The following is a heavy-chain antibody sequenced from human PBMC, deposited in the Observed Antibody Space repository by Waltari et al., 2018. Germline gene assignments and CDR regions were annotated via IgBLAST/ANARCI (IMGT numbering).Heavy chain of an antibody. CDR2: ISWNSGSI. Sequence: EVQLVESGGGLVQPGRSLRLSCAASGFTFDDYAMHWVRQAPGKGLEWVSGISWNSGSIGYADSVKGRFTISRDNAKNSLYLQMNSLRAEDTALYYCAKDNGIAAAGNFDYWGQGTLVTVSS. CDR3: AKDNGIAAAGNFDY. J-gene: IGHJ4*02. D-gene: IGHD6-13*01. V-gene: IGHV3-9*01. CDR1: GFTFDDYA.